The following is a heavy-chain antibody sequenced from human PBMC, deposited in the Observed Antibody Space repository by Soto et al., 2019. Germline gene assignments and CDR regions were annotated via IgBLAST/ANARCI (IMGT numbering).Heavy chain of an antibody. CDR1: GYTLTELS. Sequence: QVPLVQSGAEVKKPGASVKVSCKVSGYTLTELSMHWVRQAPGKGLEWMGGFDPEDGETIYAQKFQGRVTMTEDTSTDTAYMELSSLRSEDTAVYYCYGRVPRVVPAAMRDLGDYWGQGTLVTVSS. CDR3: YGRVPRVVPAAMRDLGDY. J-gene: IGHJ4*02. D-gene: IGHD2-2*01. CDR2: FDPEDGET. V-gene: IGHV1-24*01.